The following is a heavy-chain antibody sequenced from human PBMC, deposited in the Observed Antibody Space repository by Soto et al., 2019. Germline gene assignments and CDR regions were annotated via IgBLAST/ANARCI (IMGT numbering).Heavy chain of an antibody. Sequence: SETMSLTCAVYGGSFSGYYWSWIRQPPGKGLEWIGEINHSGSTNYNPSLKSRVTISVDTSKNQFSQKLSSVTAADTAVYDCARVAGKYYYYGMDVWRQETTVTVSS. CDR3: ARVAGKYYYYGMDV. V-gene: IGHV4-34*01. J-gene: IGHJ6*02. CDR2: INHSGST. CDR1: GGSFSGYY.